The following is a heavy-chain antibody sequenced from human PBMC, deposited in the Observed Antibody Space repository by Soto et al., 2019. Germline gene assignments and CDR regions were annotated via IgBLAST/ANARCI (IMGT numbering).Heavy chain of an antibody. CDR2: IDGGGSGT. CDR3: AKGVSDVNWFAEY. Sequence: EVQLLESGGGLVQPGGSLRLTCAASGFTFETYVMTWVRQTPGQGLEWVSAIDGGGSGTYYASSVKGRFTISRDNLENTLLLQMENLRVEDTAVYYCAKGVSDVNWFAEYWGQGMLGTVSS. V-gene: IGHV3-23*01. CDR1: GFTFETYV. J-gene: IGHJ4*02. D-gene: IGHD3-10*01.